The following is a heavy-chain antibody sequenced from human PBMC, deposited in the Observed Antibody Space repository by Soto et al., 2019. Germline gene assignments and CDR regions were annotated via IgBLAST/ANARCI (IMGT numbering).Heavy chain of an antibody. CDR2: IWYDGSNK. D-gene: IGHD3-10*01. Sequence: QVQLVESGGGVVQPGRSLRLSCAASGFTFSSYGMHWVRQAPGKGLEWVAVIWYDGSNKYYAASVKGRFTISRDNYKNTLYLQMNSLRAEDTAVYYCASLGSGDYYYGMDVWGQGTTVTVSS. CDR3: ASLGSGDYYYGMDV. V-gene: IGHV3-33*01. J-gene: IGHJ6*02. CDR1: GFTFSSYG.